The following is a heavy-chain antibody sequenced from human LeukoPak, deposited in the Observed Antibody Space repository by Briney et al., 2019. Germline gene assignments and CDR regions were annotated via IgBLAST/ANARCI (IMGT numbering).Heavy chain of an antibody. CDR2: IIPILGIA. D-gene: IGHD1-14*01. V-gene: IGHV1-69*02. J-gene: IGHJ3*02. CDR1: GYTFTGYY. CDR3: AQRADRNAFDI. Sequence: ASVKVSCKASGYTFTGYYMHWVRQAPGQGLEWMGRIIPILGIANYAQKFQGRVTITADKSTSTAYMELSSLRSEDTAVYYCAQRADRNAFDIWGQGTMVTVSS.